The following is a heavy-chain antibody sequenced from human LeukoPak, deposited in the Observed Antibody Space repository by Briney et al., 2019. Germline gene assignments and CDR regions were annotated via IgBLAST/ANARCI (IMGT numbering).Heavy chain of an antibody. D-gene: IGHD3-16*01. CDR2: MNPNSGNT. CDR1: GYTFTSYD. J-gene: IGHJ6*03. CDR3: ARSWGGDIELACYMDV. Sequence: ASVKVSCKASGYTFTSYDINWVRQATGQGLEWMGWMNPNSGNTGYAQKFQGRVTMTRNTSISTAYMELSSLRSEDTAVYYCARSWGGDIELACYMDVWGKGTTVTVSS. V-gene: IGHV1-8*01.